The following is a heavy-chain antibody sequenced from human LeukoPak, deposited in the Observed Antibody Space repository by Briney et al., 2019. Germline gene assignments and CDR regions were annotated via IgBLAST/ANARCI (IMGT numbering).Heavy chain of an antibody. CDR3: AKDWMVRGVRFGFDY. CDR2: ISSSSSTI. D-gene: IGHD3-10*01. CDR1: GFTFSSYS. V-gene: IGHV3-48*04. Sequence: GGSLRLSCAASGFTFSSYSMNWVRQAPGKGLEWVSYISSSSSTIYYADSVKGRFTISRDNAKNSLYLQMNSLRAEDTAVYYCAKDWMVRGVRFGFDYWGQGTLVTVSS. J-gene: IGHJ4*02.